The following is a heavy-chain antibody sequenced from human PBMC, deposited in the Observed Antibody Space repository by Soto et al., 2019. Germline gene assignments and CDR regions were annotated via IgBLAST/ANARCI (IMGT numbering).Heavy chain of an antibody. CDR1: GFTFSSYG. Sequence: QVQLVESGGGVAQPGRSLRLSCAASGFTFSSYGMHWVRQAPGKGLEWVAVISYDGSNKYYADSVKGRFTISRDNSKNTLYLQMNSLRAEDTAVYYCAKDLGDRAANWFDPWGQGTLVTVSS. CDR3: AKDLGDRAANWFDP. J-gene: IGHJ5*02. D-gene: IGHD1-26*01. V-gene: IGHV3-30*18. CDR2: ISYDGSNK.